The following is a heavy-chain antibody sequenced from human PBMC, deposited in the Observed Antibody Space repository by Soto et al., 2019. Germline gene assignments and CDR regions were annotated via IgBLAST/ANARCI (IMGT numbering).Heavy chain of an antibody. CDR3: ASLPSFTIYCGGDCYSNY. CDR1: GSTFSRYG. Sequence: GASVKVSWKASGSTFSRYGICWGGPAPGQRPEWMGVIIPIFGTANYAQKFQGRVTITADESTSTAYMELSSLRSEDTAVYYCASLPSFTIYCGGDCYSNYWGQGTLVTVSS. D-gene: IGHD2-21*02. V-gene: IGHV1-69*13. CDR2: IIPIFGTA. J-gene: IGHJ4*02.